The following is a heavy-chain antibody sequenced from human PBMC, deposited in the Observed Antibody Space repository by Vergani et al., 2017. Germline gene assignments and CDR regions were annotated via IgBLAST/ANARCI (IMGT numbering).Heavy chain of an antibody. J-gene: IGHJ3*02. CDR2: IYHSGCT. CDR1: GGSLSSSNW. Sequence: QVQLPESGPGLVKPSGTLSLTCAVSGGSLSSSNWWSWVRPPPGKGREWIGDIYHSGCTNYNPSLKSRVTISVDKSKNQFSLKLSSVTAADTAVYYCARDRRHLNALDIWGQGTMVTVSS. V-gene: IGHV4-4*02. CDR3: ARDRRHLNALDI.